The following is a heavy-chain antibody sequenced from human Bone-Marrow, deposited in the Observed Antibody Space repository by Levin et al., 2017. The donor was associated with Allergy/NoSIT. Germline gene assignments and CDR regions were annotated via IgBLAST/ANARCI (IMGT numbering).Heavy chain of an antibody. Sequence: GGSLRLSCAASGFSFRTYAMHWVRQAPGKGLEWVAMISNTGNNRYYADSVKGRYTISRDNSKDTLLLEMMSLELDDTAMYFCARDSANADISPKFYGRFNAWGRGALFTVSS. J-gene: IGHJ4*02. CDR2: ISNTGNNR. CDR3: ARDSANADISPKFYGRFNA. D-gene: IGHD3-9*01. V-gene: IGHV3-30-3*01. CDR1: GFSFRTYA.